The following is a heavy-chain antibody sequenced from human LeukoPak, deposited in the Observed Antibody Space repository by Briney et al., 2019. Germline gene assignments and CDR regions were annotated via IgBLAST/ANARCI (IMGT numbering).Heavy chain of an antibody. CDR2: IYTSGST. CDR1: GGSISSYY. Sequence: SETLSLTCTVSGGSISSYYWSWIRQPAGKGLEWIGRIYTSGSTNYNPSLKSRVTISVDTSKNQFSLKLSSVTAADTAVYYCARGDWRDGYNHFDYWGQGTLVTVSS. J-gene: IGHJ4*02. V-gene: IGHV4-4*07. D-gene: IGHD5-24*01. CDR3: ARGDWRDGYNHFDY.